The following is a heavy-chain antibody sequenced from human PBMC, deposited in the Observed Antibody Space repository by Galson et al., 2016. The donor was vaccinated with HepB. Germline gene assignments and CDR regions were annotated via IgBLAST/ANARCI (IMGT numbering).Heavy chain of an antibody. D-gene: IGHD3-16*02. V-gene: IGHV1-3*01. Sequence: SVKVSCKASGYTFTSYAIHWVRQAPGQRLEWMGWITAANGDTKYSQKFQGRATITRDTSATTAYMELSSLRSEDTAVYYCARDYGYVWGSYRTYYYYYGMDVWGQGTTVTVSS. J-gene: IGHJ6*02. CDR3: ARDYGYVWGSYRTYYYYYGMDV. CDR1: GYTFTSYA. CDR2: ITAANGDT.